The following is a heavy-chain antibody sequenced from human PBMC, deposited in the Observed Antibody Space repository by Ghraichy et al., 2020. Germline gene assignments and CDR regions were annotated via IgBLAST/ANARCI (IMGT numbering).Heavy chain of an antibody. Sequence: QTLSLTCTVSGDSISSGGYYWSWIRQHPGKGLEWIGHIYYNGRPYYNPSLKSRILMSLETSKNQFSLNLTSVTAADTAIYYCARVPTTNWIDPWGPGTLVTVSS. CDR1: GDSISSGGYY. J-gene: IGHJ5*02. CDR3: ARVPTTNWIDP. V-gene: IGHV4-31*03. D-gene: IGHD1-14*01. CDR2: IYYNGRP.